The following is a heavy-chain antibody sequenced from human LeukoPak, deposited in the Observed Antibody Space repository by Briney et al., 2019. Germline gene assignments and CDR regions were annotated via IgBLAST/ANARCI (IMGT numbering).Heavy chain of an antibody. V-gene: IGHV5-51*01. CDR3: ARQSYDILTGYSEGAFDN. D-gene: IGHD3-9*01. Sequence: GESLKISRKGVGYSFSTYWIAWVRQMPGKGLEWMGIIYPGDSDTRYSPSFQGQVTISADKSISTAYLQWSSLKASDTAMYYCARQSYDILTGYSEGAFDNWGQGTLVTVSS. CDR2: IYPGDSDT. CDR1: GYSFSTYW. J-gene: IGHJ4*02.